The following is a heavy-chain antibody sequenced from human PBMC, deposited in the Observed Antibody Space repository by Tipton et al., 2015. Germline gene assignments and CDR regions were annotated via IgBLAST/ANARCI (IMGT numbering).Heavy chain of an antibody. Sequence: GLVKPSENLSLTCTVSGGSVTSGSYYWSWIRQPPGKGLEWIGYISYTDGAHYNPALKSRVTISVDTSKTQLSLKMSSVTASDTAVYYCARARGRHGGLFDSWGQGILVTVSS. J-gene: IGHJ4*02. CDR1: GGSVTSGSYY. CDR2: ISYTDGA. V-gene: IGHV4-61*01. D-gene: IGHD4-23*01. CDR3: ARARGRHGGLFDS.